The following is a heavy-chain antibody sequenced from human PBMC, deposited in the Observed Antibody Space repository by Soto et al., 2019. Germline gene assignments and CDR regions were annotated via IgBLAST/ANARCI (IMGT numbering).Heavy chain of an antibody. J-gene: IGHJ6*02. CDR1: GGSFSGYY. V-gene: IGHV4-34*01. CDR2: INHSGST. Sequence: TSETLSLTCAVYGGSFSGYYWSWIRQPPGKGLEWIGEINHSGSTNYNPSLKSRVTISVDTSKNQFSLKLSSVTAADTAVYYCARSADYYGSGSYYNVAMAGYYGMDVWGQGTTVTVSS. CDR3: ARSADYYGSGSYYNVAMAGYYGMDV. D-gene: IGHD3-10*01.